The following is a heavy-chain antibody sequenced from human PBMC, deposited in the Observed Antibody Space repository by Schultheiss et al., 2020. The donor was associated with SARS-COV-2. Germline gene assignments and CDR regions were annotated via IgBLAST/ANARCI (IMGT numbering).Heavy chain of an antibody. D-gene: IGHD5-24*01. CDR3: ARVDGWGYYYYGMDV. J-gene: IGHJ6*02. CDR2: IYYSGST. Sequence: YWIGWVRQPPGKGLEWIGYIYYSGSTYYNPSLKSLVTISVDTSKNQFSLKLSSVTAADTAVYYCARVDGWGYYYYGMDVWGQGTTVTVSS. CDR1: Y. V-gene: IGHV4-31*01.